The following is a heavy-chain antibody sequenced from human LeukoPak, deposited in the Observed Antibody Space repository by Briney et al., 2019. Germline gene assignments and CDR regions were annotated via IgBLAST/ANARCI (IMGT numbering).Heavy chain of an antibody. Sequence: ASVKVSCKASGYTFTSYYMHWVRQAPGQGLEWMGIINPSGGSTSYAQKFQGRVTMTRNTSISTAYMELSSLRSEDTAVYYCAREIRPTQPGEWLLWFGELSASYYYYYMDVWGKGTTVTISS. J-gene: IGHJ6*03. CDR3: AREIRPTQPGEWLLWFGELSASYYYYYMDV. V-gene: IGHV1-46*01. CDR1: GYTFTSYY. D-gene: IGHD3-10*01. CDR2: INPSGGST.